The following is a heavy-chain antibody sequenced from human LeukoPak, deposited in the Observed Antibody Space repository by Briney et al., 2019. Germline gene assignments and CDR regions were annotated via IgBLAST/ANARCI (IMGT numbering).Heavy chain of an antibody. V-gene: IGHV4-59*01. Sequence: SETLSLTCTVSGGSISSYYWSRIRQPPGKGLEWIGYIYYSGSTNYNPSLKSRVTISVDTSKNQFSLKLSSVTAADTAVYYCARGAIVATMTFDYWGQGTLVTVSS. CDR2: IYYSGST. J-gene: IGHJ4*02. CDR1: GGSISSYY. D-gene: IGHD5-12*01. CDR3: ARGAIVATMTFDY.